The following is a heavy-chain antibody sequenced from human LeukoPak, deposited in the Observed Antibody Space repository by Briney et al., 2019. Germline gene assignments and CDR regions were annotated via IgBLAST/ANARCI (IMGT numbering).Heavy chain of an antibody. J-gene: IGHJ4*02. Sequence: SVKVSCKASGGTFSSYASSWVRQAPGQGLEWMGGIIPIFGTANYAQKFQGRVTITADKSTSTAYMELSSLRSEDTAVYYCARGFIAAAGSRPARFDYWGQGTLVTVSS. CDR2: IIPIFGTA. CDR1: GGTFSSYA. CDR3: ARGFIAAAGSRPARFDY. D-gene: IGHD6-13*01. V-gene: IGHV1-69*06.